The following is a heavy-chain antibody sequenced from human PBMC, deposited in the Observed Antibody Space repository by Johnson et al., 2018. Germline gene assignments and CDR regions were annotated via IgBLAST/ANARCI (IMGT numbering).Heavy chain of an antibody. CDR3: AKDRTTVVTDAFYI. CDR1: GFTFDDYA. J-gene: IGHJ3*02. Sequence: EVQLVEAGGGLVQPGRSLRLSCAASGFTFDDYAMHWVRQAPGKGLEWVSGISWISGSIGYADSVKGRFTISRDNAKNSLYLQMTSLIAEDTALYYCAKDRTTVVTDAFYIWGQGTMVTVSS. CDR2: ISWISGSI. V-gene: IGHV3-9*01. D-gene: IGHD4-23*01.